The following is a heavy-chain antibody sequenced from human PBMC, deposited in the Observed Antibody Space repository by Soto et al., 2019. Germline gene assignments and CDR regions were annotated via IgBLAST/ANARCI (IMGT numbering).Heavy chain of an antibody. Sequence: QVQLVQSGAEVKKPGAPGKVSCKVVGYTFINYGISWVRQAPGKGLEWMGGIRDYNGNKYYEKEFQGRVTMTPDTSTRTAYMELKSLRSDDTAVYYCAREGYYSGSGSYSPPRYYGMDVWGQGTTVTVSS. CDR1: GYTFINYG. CDR2: IRDYNGNK. J-gene: IGHJ6*02. CDR3: AREGYYSGSGSYSPPRYYGMDV. D-gene: IGHD3-10*01. V-gene: IGHV1-18*01.